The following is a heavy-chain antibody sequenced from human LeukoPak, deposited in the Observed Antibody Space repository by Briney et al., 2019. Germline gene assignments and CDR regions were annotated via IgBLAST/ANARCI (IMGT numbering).Heavy chain of an antibody. CDR3: AKQMAVDYFDY. J-gene: IGHJ4*02. D-gene: IGHD5-24*01. CDR2: ISYDGKNE. V-gene: IGHV3-30*18. Sequence: GRSLRLSCAASGLTFSNFGMPWSGKAQGKGLGWVAVISYDGKNEYYTDSVKGRFTISRDNAKNTLYLQMNSLRAEDTAVYYCAKQMAVDYFDYWGQGTLVTVSS. CDR1: GLTFSNFG.